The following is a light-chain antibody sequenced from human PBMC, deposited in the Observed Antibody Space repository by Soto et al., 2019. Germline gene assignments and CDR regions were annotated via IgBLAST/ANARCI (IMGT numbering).Light chain of an antibody. J-gene: IGKJ4*01. CDR2: DAS. V-gene: IGKV3-11*01. CDR3: LQRSNWPPLT. CDR1: QSVSSY. Sequence: EIVLTQSPATLSLSPGERATLSCRASQSVSSYLAWYQQKPGQATRLLIYDASNWATGIPAEFSGSGSGTHFPLTISSLEQEDVPVYYCLQRSNWPPLTFGGGTKRETK.